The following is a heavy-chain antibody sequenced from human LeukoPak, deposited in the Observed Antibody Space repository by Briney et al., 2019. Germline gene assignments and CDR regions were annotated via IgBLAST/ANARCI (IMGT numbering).Heavy chain of an antibody. Sequence: PSETLSLTCAVYGGSFSGYYWSWIRQPPGKGLEWIGEINHSGSTNYNPSLKSRVTISVDTSKNQFSLKLSSVTAADTAVYYCASSRLFLDYWGQGTLVTVSS. CDR2: INHSGST. D-gene: IGHD3-22*01. CDR1: GGSFSGYY. V-gene: IGHV4-34*01. CDR3: ASSRLFLDY. J-gene: IGHJ4*02.